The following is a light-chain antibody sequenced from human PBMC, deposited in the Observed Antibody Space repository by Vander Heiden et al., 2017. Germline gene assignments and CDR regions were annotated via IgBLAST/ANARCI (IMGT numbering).Light chain of an antibody. CDR2: GGY. Sequence: IQMTQSPSSLSASVGDRVTITCLTSQGIANFLAWYQQKPGRAPKLLVYGGYRLQSGVPSRFSGSETGTEFTLTISSLQPEDVAIYYCLKYDSAPRTFGQGTRVELK. J-gene: IGKJ1*01. CDR1: QGIANF. CDR3: LKYDSAPRT. V-gene: IGKV1-27*01.